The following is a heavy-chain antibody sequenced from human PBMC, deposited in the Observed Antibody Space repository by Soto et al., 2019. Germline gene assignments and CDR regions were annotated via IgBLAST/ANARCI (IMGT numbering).Heavy chain of an antibody. CDR3: ARIQGRDFDY. D-gene: IGHD3-10*01. CDR1: GGTFSSYT. CDR2: IIPILGIA. V-gene: IGHV1-69*02. J-gene: IGHJ4*02. Sequence: QVQLVQSGAEVKKPGSSVKVSCKASGGTFSSYTISWVRQAPGQGLEWMGRIIPILGIANYAQKFQGRVTITADKSTRRAYMELRSLRSEDTAVYYCARIQGRDFDYWGQGTLVTVSS.